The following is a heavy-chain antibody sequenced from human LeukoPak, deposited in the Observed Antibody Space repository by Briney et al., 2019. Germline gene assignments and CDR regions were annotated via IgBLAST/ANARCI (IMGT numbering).Heavy chain of an antibody. CDR1: GFTFSRYS. D-gene: IGHD2-15*01. CDR3: ASTLGYCSSSSCQIFDY. CDR2: ISSSSSYI. J-gene: IGHJ4*02. Sequence: PGGSLRLSCAASGFTFSRYSMNWARQAPGKGLEWVSSISSSSSYIYYADSVKGRFTISRDNAKNSLYLQMNSLRAEDTAVYYCASTLGYCSSSSCQIFDYWGQGTLVTVSS. V-gene: IGHV3-21*01.